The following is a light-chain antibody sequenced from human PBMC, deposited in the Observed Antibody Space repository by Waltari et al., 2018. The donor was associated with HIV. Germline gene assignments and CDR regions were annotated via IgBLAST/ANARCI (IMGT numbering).Light chain of an antibody. CDR2: DNN. Sequence: QPVLTQPPSVSAAPGRSVTITCSGSTSNIETNYVCWYQQIPETAPKLLIYDNNKRPPGIPERFSGSKSATSATLGITGLQTGDEAEYFCGTWDSSLNTPVFGGGSRLTVL. CDR3: GTWDSSLNTPV. V-gene: IGLV1-51*01. CDR1: TSNIETNY. J-gene: IGLJ2*01.